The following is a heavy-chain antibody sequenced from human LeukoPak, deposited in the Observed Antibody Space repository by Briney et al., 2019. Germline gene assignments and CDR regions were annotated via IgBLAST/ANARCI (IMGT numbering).Heavy chain of an antibody. CDR3: ARTERGGIAVAWSNWFDP. CDR2: IYYSEST. V-gene: IGHV4-59*01. Sequence: SETLSLTCTVSGGSISSYYWSWIRQPPGKGLEWIGYIYYSESTNYNPSLKSRVTISVDTSKNQFSLKLSSVTAADTAVYYCARTERGGIAVAWSNWFDPWGQGTLVTVSS. J-gene: IGHJ5*02. D-gene: IGHD6-19*01. CDR1: GGSISSYY.